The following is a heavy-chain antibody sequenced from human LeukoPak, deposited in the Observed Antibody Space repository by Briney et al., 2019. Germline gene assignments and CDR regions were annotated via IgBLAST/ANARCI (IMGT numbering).Heavy chain of an antibody. Sequence: PGGSLRLSCAASGFTFSSYEMNWVRQAPGKGLEWVSYISSSGSTIYYADSVKGRFTISRDNAKNSLYLQMNSLRAEDTAVYYCAREGGWSHGAFEFWGQGTMVTVSS. D-gene: IGHD6-19*01. CDR2: ISSSGSTI. CDR3: AREGGWSHGAFEF. V-gene: IGHV3-48*03. J-gene: IGHJ3*01. CDR1: GFTFSSYE.